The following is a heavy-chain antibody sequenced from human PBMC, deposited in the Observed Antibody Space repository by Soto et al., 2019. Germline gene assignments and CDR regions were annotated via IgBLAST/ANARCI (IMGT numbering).Heavy chain of an antibody. Sequence: GSLRLSCVPSGFIFSNYGMHWVRQAPGKALEWVAVISYDGNKKDYGDSVKGRFTISRDNSKNTLYLQMSSLRTEDTAIYYCAKDNGSGGDCFSRFDCWGQGTQVTVSS. CDR2: ISYDGNKK. CDR3: AKDNGSGGDCFSRFDC. CDR1: GFIFSNYG. V-gene: IGHV3-30*18. J-gene: IGHJ4*02. D-gene: IGHD2-21*02.